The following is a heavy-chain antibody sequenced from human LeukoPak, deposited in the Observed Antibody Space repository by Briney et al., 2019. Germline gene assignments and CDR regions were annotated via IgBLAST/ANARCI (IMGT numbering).Heavy chain of an antibody. D-gene: IGHD2-21*01. J-gene: IGHJ4*02. CDR3: AKESPYSSNRLYYFDY. Sequence: GGSLRLSCAASGFTFNNFAMSWVRQTPEKGLEWVSAISSSDGRTFYADSVKGRFTISRDNSKNTLSLQMNSLRADDTAVYYCAKESPYSSNRLYYFDYWGQGTLVTVSS. CDR2: ISSSDGRT. CDR1: GFTFNNFA. V-gene: IGHV3-23*01.